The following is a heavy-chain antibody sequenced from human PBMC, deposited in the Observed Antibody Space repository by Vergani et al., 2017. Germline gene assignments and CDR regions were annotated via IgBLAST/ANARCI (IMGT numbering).Heavy chain of an antibody. CDR2: IYPGDSDT. Sequence: EVQLVQSGAEVKKPGESLTISCKGSGYSFTSYWIGWVRQMPGKGLEWMGIIYPGDSDTRYSPSFQGQVTISADKSISTAYLQWSSLKASDTAMYYCARQDCTNGVCYTGARDYWGQGTLVTVSS. J-gene: IGHJ4*02. V-gene: IGHV5-51*01. D-gene: IGHD2-8*01. CDR3: ARQDCTNGVCYTGARDY. CDR1: GYSFTSYW.